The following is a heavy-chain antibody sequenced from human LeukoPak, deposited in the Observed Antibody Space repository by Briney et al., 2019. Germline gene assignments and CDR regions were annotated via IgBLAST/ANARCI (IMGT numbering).Heavy chain of an antibody. CDR1: GSTSSIYG. D-gene: IGHD3-22*01. J-gene: IGHJ4*02. V-gene: IGHV3-30*02. CDR2: IRHDGSYK. CDR3: AKNRDSSDYPRDFDF. Sequence: GGSLRPSCAAFGSTSSIYGTHWVSQTPGKGLEWVAFIRHDGSYKQYADSVKGRFTVSRDNSKDMVYLQMNSLRTEDTAVYYCAKNRDSSDYPRDFDFWGQGTLVTVSS.